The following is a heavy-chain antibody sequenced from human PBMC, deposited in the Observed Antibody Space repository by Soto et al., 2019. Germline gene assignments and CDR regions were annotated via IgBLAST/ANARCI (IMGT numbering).Heavy chain of an antibody. D-gene: IGHD3-9*01. Sequence: GESLKISCAASGFTFSSYSMNWVRQAPGKGLEWVSSISSSSSYIYYADSVKGRFTISRDNAKNSLYLQMNSLRAEDTAVYYCARGPQPFDWLLSNYFDYWGQGTLVTVSS. CDR2: ISSSSSYI. CDR3: ARGPQPFDWLLSNYFDY. V-gene: IGHV3-21*01. CDR1: GFTFSSYS. J-gene: IGHJ4*02.